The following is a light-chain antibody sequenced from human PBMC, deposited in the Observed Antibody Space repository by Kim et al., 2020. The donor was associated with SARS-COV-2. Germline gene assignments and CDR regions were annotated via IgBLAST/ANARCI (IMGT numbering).Light chain of an antibody. CDR1: QSVSIN. J-gene: IGKJ2*01. V-gene: IGKV3-15*01. Sequence: VSPGERAPLSCRASQSVSINLAWYQQRPGQAPRLLIYGASTRATGIPASFSGSGSGTEFTLTISSLQSEDFAVYYCQQYNNWPPYTFGQGTKLEI. CDR2: GAS. CDR3: QQYNNWPPYT.